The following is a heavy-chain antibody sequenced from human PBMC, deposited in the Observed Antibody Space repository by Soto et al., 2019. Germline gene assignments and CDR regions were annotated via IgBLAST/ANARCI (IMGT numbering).Heavy chain of an antibody. V-gene: IGHV3-30*18. CDR1: GFTFSSYG. Sequence: GGSLRLSCAASGFTFSSYGMHWVRQAPGKGLEWVAVISYDGSNKYYADSVKGRFTISRDNSKNTLYLQMNSLRAEDTAVYYCAKDSYSGYVSYYYYMDVWGKGTTVTVSS. J-gene: IGHJ6*03. D-gene: IGHD5-12*01. CDR3: AKDSYSGYVSYYYYMDV. CDR2: ISYDGSNK.